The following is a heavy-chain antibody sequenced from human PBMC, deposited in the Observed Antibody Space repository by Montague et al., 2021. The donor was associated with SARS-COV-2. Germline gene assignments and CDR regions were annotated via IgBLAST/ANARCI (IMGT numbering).Heavy chain of an antibody. CDR2: IYYSGST. V-gene: IGHV4-39*07. Sequence: SETLSLTCTVSGGSISSSSYYWGWIRQPPGKGLEWIGSIYYSGSTYYNPSLKSRVTISVDTSKNQFSLKLSSVTAADTAVYYCARDLWMWLSVEGSFDYWGQGTLVTVSS. CDR1: GGSISSSSYY. J-gene: IGHJ4*02. CDR3: ARDLWMWLSVEGSFDY. D-gene: IGHD5-12*01.